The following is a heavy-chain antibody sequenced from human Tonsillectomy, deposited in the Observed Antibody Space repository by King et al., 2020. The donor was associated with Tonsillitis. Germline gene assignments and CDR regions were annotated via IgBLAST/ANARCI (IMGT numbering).Heavy chain of an antibody. V-gene: IGHV3-33*08. CDR1: GFTFSSSG. CDR2: IWYDGSNK. Sequence: QLVQSGGGVVQPGRSLRLSCAASGFTFSSSGMHWVRQAPGRWLVLVAVIWYDGSNKYYADPVKGRFTISRDNYKNTRYLQMNSLRAEDTDVYYCARDRIVAVIGGGFDIWGQGTRVTVSS. CDR3: ARDRIVAVIGGGFDI. D-gene: IGHD3-22*01. J-gene: IGHJ3*02.